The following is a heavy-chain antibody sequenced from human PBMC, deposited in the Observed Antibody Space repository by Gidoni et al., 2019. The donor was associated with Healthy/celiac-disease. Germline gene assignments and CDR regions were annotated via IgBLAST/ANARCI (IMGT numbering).Heavy chain of an antibody. V-gene: IGHV3-21*06. CDR1: GFAFRSYS. D-gene: IGHD3-22*01. CDR2: ISSRNWNI. CDR3: ARERSGYDY. Sequence: LVNPGGTRVVSGAGVGFAFRSYSMNWVRQAPGKGRGWVQSISSRNWNIYDGASVKGQFKIARDNGNNTLYLQMTRVRGEKNDLDYCARERSGYDYWGQGTLVTVSS. J-gene: IGHJ4*02.